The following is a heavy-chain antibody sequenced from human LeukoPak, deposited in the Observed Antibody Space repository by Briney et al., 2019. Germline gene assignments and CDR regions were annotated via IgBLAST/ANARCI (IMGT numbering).Heavy chain of an antibody. CDR2: IYPGDSDT. V-gene: IGHV5-51*01. CDR3: ARFVSSTSGDQYDSSGYYYVGQYYFDY. Sequence: PGESLKISCKGSGYIFTSYWIGWVRQMPGKGLEWMGIIYPGDSDTRYSPSFQGQVTISADKSISTAYLQWSSLKASDTAMYYCARFVSSTSGDQYDSSGYYYVGQYYFDYWGQGTLVTVSS. D-gene: IGHD3-22*01. J-gene: IGHJ4*02. CDR1: GYIFTSYW.